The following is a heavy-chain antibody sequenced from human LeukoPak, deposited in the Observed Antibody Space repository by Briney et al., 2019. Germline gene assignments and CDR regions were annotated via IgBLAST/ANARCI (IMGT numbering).Heavy chain of an antibody. Sequence: SETLSLTCTVSGGSIRNYYWIWIRQPPGKGLEWIGYIYYTGSTNYNPSLESRVTISVDKSKNQFYLKLSSVTAADTAVYYCARRGAARRYDGLDVWGQGTTVTVSS. CDR1: GGSIRNYY. CDR3: ARRGAARRYDGLDV. CDR2: IYYTGST. D-gene: IGHD6-6*01. V-gene: IGHV4-59*08. J-gene: IGHJ6*02.